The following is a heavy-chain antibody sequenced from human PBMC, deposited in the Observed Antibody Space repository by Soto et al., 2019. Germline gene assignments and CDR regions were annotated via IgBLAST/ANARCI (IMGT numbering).Heavy chain of an antibody. CDR2: ISQSGNT. J-gene: IGHJ4*02. CDR1: SGSFSGYY. V-gene: IGHV4-34*01. D-gene: IGHD6-6*01. CDR3: ARAPKVSGSSQTRPDF. Sequence: SETLSLTCSIYSGSFSGYYWSWIRQPPGKGLEWIGEISQSGNTNYSPSLKSRVSVSIDTSKKQFSLNLASVSAADTAVYYCARAPKVSGSSQTRPDFWGQGTLVTVSS.